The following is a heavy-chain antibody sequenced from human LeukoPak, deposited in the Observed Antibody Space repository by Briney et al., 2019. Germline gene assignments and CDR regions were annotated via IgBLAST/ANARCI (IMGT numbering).Heavy chain of an antibody. V-gene: IGHV3-48*01. CDR1: GFTFSSYS. D-gene: IGHD3-16*01. CDR2: ISSSSTTI. CDR3: ASVGGHNWFDP. J-gene: IGHJ5*02. Sequence: GGSLRLSCAASGFTFSSYSMNWVRQAPGQGLEWVSYISSSSTTIYYADSVKGRFTISRDNAKNSLYLRMNSLRAEDTAVYYCASVGGHNWFDPWGQGTLVTVSS.